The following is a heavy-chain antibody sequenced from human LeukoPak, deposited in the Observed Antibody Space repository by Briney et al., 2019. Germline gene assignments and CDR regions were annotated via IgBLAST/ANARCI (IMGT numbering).Heavy chain of an antibody. V-gene: IGHV4-34*01. CDR2: INHSGST. CDR1: GGSFSGYY. Sequence: SETLSLTCAVYGGSFSGYYWSWIRQPPGKGLEWIGEINHSGSTNYNPSLKSRVTISVDTSKNQFSLKLSSVTAADTAVYYCASTARLLAIPPFDYWGQGTLVTVSS. CDR3: ASTARLLAIPPFDY. D-gene: IGHD2-2*02. J-gene: IGHJ4*02.